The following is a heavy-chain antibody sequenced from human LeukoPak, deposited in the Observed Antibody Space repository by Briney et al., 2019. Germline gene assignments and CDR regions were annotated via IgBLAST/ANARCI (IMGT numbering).Heavy chain of an antibody. Sequence: GGALMIPCMGSAYSFFRYCLGGVRQMPGKGVEWMVHHFPGDSGTRYSPSFQGQVTISADKSISTAYLQWSSLKASDTAMYYCARQGTTVTSSLYYYYYYGMDVWGQGTTVTVSS. CDR1: AYSFFRYC. D-gene: IGHD4-17*01. CDR2: HFPGDSGT. CDR3: ARQGTTVTSSLYYYYYYGMDV. J-gene: IGHJ6*02. V-gene: IGHV5-51*01.